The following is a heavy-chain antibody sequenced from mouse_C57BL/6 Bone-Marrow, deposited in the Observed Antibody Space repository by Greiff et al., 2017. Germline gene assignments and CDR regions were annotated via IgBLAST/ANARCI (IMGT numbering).Heavy chain of an antibody. Sequence: EVKLMESGGDLVKPGGSLKLSCAASGFTFRSYGMSWVRQTPDKRLEWVATISSGGSYTYYPDSVKGRFTISRDNAKNTLYLQMSSLKSEDTAMYYCANYYGSSKYYYAMDYWGQGTSVTVSS. CDR3: ANYYGSSKYYYAMDY. CDR1: GFTFRSYG. J-gene: IGHJ4*01. D-gene: IGHD1-1*01. CDR2: ISSGGSYT. V-gene: IGHV5-6*01.